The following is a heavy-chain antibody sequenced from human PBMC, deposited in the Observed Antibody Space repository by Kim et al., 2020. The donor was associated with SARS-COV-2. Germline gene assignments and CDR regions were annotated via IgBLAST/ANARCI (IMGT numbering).Heavy chain of an antibody. V-gene: IGHV3-64D*06. CDR2: ISSNGVST. CDR3: VKAPAVAGIKDSDYYYYYGMDV. D-gene: IGHD6-19*01. J-gene: IGHJ6*02. Sequence: GGSLRLSCSASGFTFSSYAMHWVRQAPGKGLEYVSAISSNGVSTYYADSVKGRFTISRDNSKNTLYLQMSSLRAEDTAVYYCVKAPAVAGIKDSDYYYYYGMDVWGQGTTVTVSS. CDR1: GFTFSSYA.